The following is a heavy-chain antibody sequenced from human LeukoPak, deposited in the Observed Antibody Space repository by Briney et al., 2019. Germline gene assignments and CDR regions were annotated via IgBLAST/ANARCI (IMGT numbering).Heavy chain of an antibody. D-gene: IGHD2-21*02. CDR1: GYTFTGYY. CDR2: INPNSGGT. V-gene: IGHV1-2*02. CDR3: ARGLDRGTGDLPY. J-gene: IGHJ4*02. Sequence: ASVKVSCKASGYTFTGYYMHWVRQAPGQGLEWMGWINPNSGGTSYAQKFQGRVTMTRDTSISTAYMELSRLRSDDTAVYYCARGLDRGTGDLPYWGQGTLVTVSS.